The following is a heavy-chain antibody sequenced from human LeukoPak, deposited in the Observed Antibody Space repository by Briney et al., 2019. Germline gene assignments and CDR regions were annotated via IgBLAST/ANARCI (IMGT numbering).Heavy chain of an antibody. V-gene: IGHV4-59*01. CDR3: ARDSGGSGYLWSDP. Sequence: SETLSLTCTVSGGSMSSNYWSWIRQPPGKGLEWIGYIYYSGSTNYNPSLKSRVSISVDASKNQFSLRLNSVTAADTTVYYCARDSGGSGYLWSDPWGQGTLVTVSS. J-gene: IGHJ5*02. D-gene: IGHD3-3*01. CDR1: GGSMSSNY. CDR2: IYYSGST.